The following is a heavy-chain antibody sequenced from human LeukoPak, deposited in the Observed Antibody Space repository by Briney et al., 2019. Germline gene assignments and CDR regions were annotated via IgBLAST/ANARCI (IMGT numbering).Heavy chain of an antibody. CDR1: GYTFTGYY. D-gene: IGHD3-3*01. CDR3: ARGGRITIFGVVIIDFDY. CDR2: INPNSGGT. J-gene: IGHJ4*02. V-gene: IGHV1-2*02. Sequence: ASVKVSCKASGYTFTGYYMHWVRQAPGQGLEWMGWINPNSGGTNYAQRFHGRVTMTRDTSISTAYMELSRLRSDDTAVYYCARGGRITIFGVVIIDFDYWGQGTLVTVSS.